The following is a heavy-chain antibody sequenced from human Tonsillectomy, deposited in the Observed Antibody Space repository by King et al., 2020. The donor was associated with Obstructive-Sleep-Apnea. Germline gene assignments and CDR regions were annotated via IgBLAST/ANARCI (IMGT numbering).Heavy chain of an antibody. CDR3: ARPLGVTGTTRSGGMDV. V-gene: IGHV5-10-1*01. CDR2: IDPSDSYT. CDR1: GYSFTSYW. Sequence: EVQLVESGAEVKKPGESLRISCKGSGYSFTSYWISWVRQMPGKGLEWMGRIDPSDSYTNYSPSFQGHVTVSADKSISTAYLQWSSLKASDTAMYYCARPLGVTGTTRSGGMDVWGQGTTVTVSS. J-gene: IGHJ6*02. D-gene: IGHD1-7*01.